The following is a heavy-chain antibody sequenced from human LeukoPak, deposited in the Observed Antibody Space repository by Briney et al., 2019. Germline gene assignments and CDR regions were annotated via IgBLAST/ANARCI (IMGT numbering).Heavy chain of an antibody. V-gene: IGHV3-48*01. CDR3: ARADGCSGGSCYGGVFDY. Sequence: GGSLRLSCAASGFTFSSYSMNWVRQAPGKGLEWVSYISSSSSTIYYADSVKGRFTISRDNAKNSLYLQMNSLRAEDTAVYYCARADGCSGGSCYGGVFDYWGQGTLVTVSS. CDR2: ISSSSSTI. D-gene: IGHD2-15*01. CDR1: GFTFSSYS. J-gene: IGHJ4*02.